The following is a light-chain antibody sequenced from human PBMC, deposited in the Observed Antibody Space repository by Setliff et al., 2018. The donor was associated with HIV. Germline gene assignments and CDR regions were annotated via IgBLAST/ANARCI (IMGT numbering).Light chain of an antibody. V-gene: IGLV2-11*01. CDR3: CSYAGSNIFVV. CDR1: SSDVGGYNY. CDR2: DVS. Sequence: QSALTQPRSVSGSPGQSVTISCTGTSSDVGGYNYVSWYQQHPGKAPKLMIYDVSKRPSGVPDRFSGSKSGTTASLAISGLQADDEADYYCCSYAGSNIFVVFGTGTKVTVL. J-gene: IGLJ1*01.